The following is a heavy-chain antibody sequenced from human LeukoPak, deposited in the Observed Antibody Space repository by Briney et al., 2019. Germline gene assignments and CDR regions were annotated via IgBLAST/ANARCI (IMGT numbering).Heavy chain of an antibody. CDR2: INHSGST. V-gene: IGHV4-34*01. Sequence: PSETLSLTCAVYGGSFSGYYWSWIRQPPGKGLEWIGEINHSGSTNYNPSLKSRVTISVDTSKDQFSLKLSSVTAADTAVYYCARVGYYYDSSGYFDYWGQGTLVTVSS. J-gene: IGHJ4*02. CDR1: GGSFSGYY. D-gene: IGHD3-22*01. CDR3: ARVGYYYDSSGYFDY.